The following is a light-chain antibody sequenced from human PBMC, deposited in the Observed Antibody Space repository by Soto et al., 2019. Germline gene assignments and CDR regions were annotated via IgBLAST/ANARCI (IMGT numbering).Light chain of an antibody. CDR2: AAS. CDR1: QSISNH. J-gene: IGKJ4*01. V-gene: IGKV1-39*01. CDR3: QQTKSYPLA. Sequence: DIQMTQSPSSLSASVEDRVIITCRASQSISNHLNWYQQKPGKAPKLLIFAASSLQSGVPSRFSGSRSGPDFTLTISSLQPDDFATYYCQQTKSYPLAFGGGTKVEIK.